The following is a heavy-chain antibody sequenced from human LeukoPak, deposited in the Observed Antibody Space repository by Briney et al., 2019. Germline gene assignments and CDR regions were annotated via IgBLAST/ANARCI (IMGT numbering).Heavy chain of an antibody. V-gene: IGHV4-59*01. Sequence: PSETLSLTCTVSGDSISTYYWSWIRQPPGKGLEWIGYIYYSGSTTHNPSLKSRVTISVDTSKNQFSLKLSSVTAADTAVYYCARVPGRWLHSYFDYWGQGTLVTVSS. D-gene: IGHD5-24*01. CDR3: ARVPGRWLHSYFDY. CDR1: GDSISTYY. CDR2: IYYSGST. J-gene: IGHJ4*02.